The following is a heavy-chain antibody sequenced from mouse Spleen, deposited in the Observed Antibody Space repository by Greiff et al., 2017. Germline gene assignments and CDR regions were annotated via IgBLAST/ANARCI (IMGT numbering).Heavy chain of an antibody. Sequence: EVQRVESGGGLVKPGGSLKLSCAASGYTFSDYGMHWVRQAPEKGLEWIAYISSGSGTIYYADTVKGRFTFSRDNAKNTLFLQMTSLRSEDTAMYYCARRRNYGDLAWFAYWGQGTLVTVSA. J-gene: IGHJ3*01. CDR2: ISSGSGTI. CDR3: ARRRNYGDLAWFAY. V-gene: IGHV5-17*01. CDR1: GYTFSDYG. D-gene: IGHD2-13*01.